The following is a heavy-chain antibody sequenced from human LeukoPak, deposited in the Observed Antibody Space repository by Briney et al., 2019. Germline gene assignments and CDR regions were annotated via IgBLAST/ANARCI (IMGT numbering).Heavy chain of an antibody. CDR2: IHHSGST. CDR1: GYSISSGYY. CDR3: ARVIAVAGGVPPRYFDY. D-gene: IGHD6-19*01. Sequence: SETLSLTCTVSGYSISSGYYWGWIRQPPGKGLEWIGSIHHSGSTYYNPSLKSRVTISVDTSKNLFSLNMSSVTAADTAVYYCARVIAVAGGVPPRYFDYWGQGTLVTVSS. J-gene: IGHJ4*02. V-gene: IGHV4-38-2*02.